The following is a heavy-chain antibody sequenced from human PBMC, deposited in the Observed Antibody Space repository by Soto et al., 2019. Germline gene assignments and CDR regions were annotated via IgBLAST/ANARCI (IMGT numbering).Heavy chain of an antibody. J-gene: IGHJ3*02. V-gene: IGHV1-58*01. CDR1: GFTFTSSA. CDR2: IVVGSGNT. D-gene: IGHD1-1*01. Sequence: SVKVSCTASGFTFTSSAVQWVRQARGQRLEWIGWIVVGSGNTNYAQKFQERVTITRDMSTSTAYMELSSLRSEDSAVYYCTTELNDMQAFDIWGQGTMVTVSS. CDR3: TTELNDMQAFDI.